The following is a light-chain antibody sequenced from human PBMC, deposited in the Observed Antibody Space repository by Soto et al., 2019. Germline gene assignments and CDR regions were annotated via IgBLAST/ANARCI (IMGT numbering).Light chain of an antibody. CDR1: SSDVGGHNS. Sequence: QSALTQPASVSGSPGQSITISCTGTSSDVGGHNSVSWYQQHPGKAPKLMIYDVSNRPSGISNRFSGSKSGNTASLTISGLQAEDEADYYCSSYTSSTTYVFGTGTKLTVL. V-gene: IGLV2-14*01. CDR3: SSYTSSTTYV. J-gene: IGLJ1*01. CDR2: DVS.